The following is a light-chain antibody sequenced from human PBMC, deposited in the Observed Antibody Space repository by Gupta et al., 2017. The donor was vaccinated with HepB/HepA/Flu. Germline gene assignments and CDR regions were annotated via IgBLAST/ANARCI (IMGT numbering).Light chain of an antibody. Sequence: DIVMTQSPDSLAVSVGERATLNCKSSQSVLYSSNNKNYLCWYQQKPGQPPKLLIYWASTRESGVPDRFSGSGSGTDFTLTISSLQAEDVAVYYCQQYYSTPETFGQGTKVEIK. J-gene: IGKJ1*01. CDR1: QSVLYSSNNKNY. CDR2: WAS. CDR3: QQYYSTPET. V-gene: IGKV4-1*01.